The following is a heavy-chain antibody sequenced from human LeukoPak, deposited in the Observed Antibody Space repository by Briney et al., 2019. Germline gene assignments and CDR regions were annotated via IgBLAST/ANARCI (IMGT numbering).Heavy chain of an antibody. CDR3: ARGGSREPTTVVTVALDY. J-gene: IGHJ4*02. CDR1: GYTFTGYY. V-gene: IGHV1-2*02. D-gene: IGHD4-17*01. Sequence: ASVKVSCKASGYTFTGYYMHWVRQAPGQGLEWMGWINPNSGGTNYAQKFQGRVTMTRDTSISTAYMELSRLRSDDTAVYYCARGGSREPTTVVTVALDYWGQGTLVTVSS. CDR2: INPNSGGT.